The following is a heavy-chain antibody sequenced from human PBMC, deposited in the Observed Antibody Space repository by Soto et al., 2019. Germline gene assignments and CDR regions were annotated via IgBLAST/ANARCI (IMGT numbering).Heavy chain of an antibody. V-gene: IGHV4-59*08. D-gene: IGHD4-17*01. CDR1: GGSISSYY. CDR2: IYYSGST. Sequence: SETLSLTCTVSGGSISSYYWSWIRQPPGKGLEWIGYIYYSGSTNYNPSLKSRVTISVDTSKNQFSLKLSSVTAADTAVYYCARGGYGDGYMDVWGKGTTVTVSS. CDR3: ARGGYGDGYMDV. J-gene: IGHJ6*03.